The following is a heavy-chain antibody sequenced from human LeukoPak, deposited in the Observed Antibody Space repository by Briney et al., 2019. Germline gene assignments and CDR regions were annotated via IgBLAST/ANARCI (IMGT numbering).Heavy chain of an antibody. D-gene: IGHD2-21*02. J-gene: IGHJ4*02. Sequence: ASLKVSCKPSVYTFIAYYMQWVRQAPGQGLEWMGWINPNNGDTNFAQKFQGRVTVTADTADDSAYMELRRLTSDDTAVYYCARGGDWFEDWGQGTLVTVSS. CDR3: ARGGDWFED. CDR1: VYTFIAYY. CDR2: INPNNGDT. V-gene: IGHV1-2*02.